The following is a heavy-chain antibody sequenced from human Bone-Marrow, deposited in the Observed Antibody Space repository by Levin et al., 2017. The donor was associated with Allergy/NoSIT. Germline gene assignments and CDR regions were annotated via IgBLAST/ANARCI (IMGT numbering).Heavy chain of an antibody. Sequence: GGSLRLSCAASGFTVRNYWMHWVRQVPGKGLVWVSRIDSDGSSTDYAASVKGRFTISRDNAKNTLDLQMNSLRVDDTAIYYCAREDPYSEGFDIWGQGTLLYVSS. V-gene: IGHV3-74*01. J-gene: IGHJ3*02. CDR1: GFTVRNYW. D-gene: IGHD4-11*01. CDR2: IDSDGSST. CDR3: AREDPYSEGFDI.